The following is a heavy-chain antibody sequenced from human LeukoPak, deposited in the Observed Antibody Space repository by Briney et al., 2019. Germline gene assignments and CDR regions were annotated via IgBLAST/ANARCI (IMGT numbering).Heavy chain of an antibody. V-gene: IGHV4-38-2*02. J-gene: IGHJ4*02. D-gene: IGHD3-22*01. Sequence: SETLSLTCAVYGGSFSGYYWGWIRQPPGKGLEWIGSIYHSGSTYYNPSLKSRVTISVDTSKNQFSLKLSSVTAADTAVYYCAREQGGIYYYDSSGYGGYFDYWGQGTLVTVSS. CDR2: IYHSGST. CDR1: GGSFSGYY. CDR3: AREQGGIYYYDSSGYGGYFDY.